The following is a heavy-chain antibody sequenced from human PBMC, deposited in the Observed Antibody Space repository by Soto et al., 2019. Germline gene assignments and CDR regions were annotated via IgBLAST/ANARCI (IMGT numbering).Heavy chain of an antibody. J-gene: IGHJ3*02. CDR3: AKALAARSAFDI. CDR1: GFIFSSYA. V-gene: IGHV3-23*01. CDR2: ISGSGGST. D-gene: IGHD6-6*01. Sequence: GGSLRLSCAASGFIFSSYAMSWVRQAPGKGLEWVSAISGSGGSTYYADSVKGRFTISRDNSKNTLYLQMNSLRAEDTAVYYCAKALAARSAFDIWGQGTMVTVSS.